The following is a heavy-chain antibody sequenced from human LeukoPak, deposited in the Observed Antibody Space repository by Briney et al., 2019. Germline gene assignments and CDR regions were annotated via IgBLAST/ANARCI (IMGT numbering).Heavy chain of an antibody. D-gene: IGHD3-22*01. CDR2: ISSSGSTI. J-gene: IGHJ4*02. Sequence: PGGSLRLSCAASGFTFSSYEMNWVRQAPGKGLEWVSYISSSGSTIYYADSVKGRFTISRDNSKNTLYLQMNSLRAEDTAVYYCAKGGFYDSSGYYLPYYFDYWGQGTLVTVSS. V-gene: IGHV3-48*03. CDR1: GFTFSSYE. CDR3: AKGGFYDSSGYYLPYYFDY.